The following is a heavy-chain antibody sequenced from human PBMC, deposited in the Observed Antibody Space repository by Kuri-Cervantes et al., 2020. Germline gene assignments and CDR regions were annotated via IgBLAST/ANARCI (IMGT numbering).Heavy chain of an antibody. V-gene: IGHV3-9*01. CDR2: IIWDSYSV. CDR1: GFTFDDYA. D-gene: IGHD5-18*01. J-gene: IGHJ5*02. Sequence: GGSLRLSCLGSGFTFDDYAMHWVRQAPGKGLEWVSSIIWDSYSVAYVDSVKGRFNISRDNAKNSLYLQMNSLRAEDTAVYYCARENNYGFGDWFDPWGQGTLVTVSS. CDR3: ARENNYGFGDWFDP.